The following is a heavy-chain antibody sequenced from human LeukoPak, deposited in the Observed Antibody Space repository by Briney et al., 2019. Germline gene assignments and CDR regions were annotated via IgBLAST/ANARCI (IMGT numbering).Heavy chain of an antibody. Sequence: ASVKVSCKASGYSFTNYGISWVRQAPGQGLEWMGWISAYNGYTHFAQKFQGRVTMTTDTSTNTAYMELRSLRSDDTAVYYCARGFPPRRNYDSSGYYSYYFDHWGQGTLVTVSS. D-gene: IGHD3-22*01. J-gene: IGHJ4*02. CDR1: GYSFTNYG. V-gene: IGHV1-18*01. CDR2: ISAYNGYT. CDR3: ARGFPPRRNYDSSGYYSYYFDH.